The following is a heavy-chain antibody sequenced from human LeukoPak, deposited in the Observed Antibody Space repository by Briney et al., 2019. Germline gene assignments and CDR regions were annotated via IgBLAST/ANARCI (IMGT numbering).Heavy chain of an antibody. CDR2: IWYDGSNK. D-gene: IGHD6-13*01. Sequence: GGSLRLSCAASGFTFSSYGMHWVRQAPGKGLEWVAVIWYDGSNKYYADSVKGRFTISRDNSKNTLYLQMNSLRAEDTAVYYCARVGYSSTPYGMDVWGQGTTVTVSS. CDR1: GFTFSSYG. J-gene: IGHJ6*02. V-gene: IGHV3-33*01. CDR3: ARVGYSSTPYGMDV.